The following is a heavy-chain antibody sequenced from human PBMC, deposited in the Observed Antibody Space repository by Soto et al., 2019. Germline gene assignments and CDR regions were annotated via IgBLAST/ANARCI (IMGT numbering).Heavy chain of an antibody. CDR1: GYSFTSYW. J-gene: IGHJ6*02. CDR2: IYPGDSDT. V-gene: IGHV5-51*01. CDR3: ARGTADTYYYYGMDV. Sequence: GESLKISCKGSGYSFTSYWIGWVRQMPGKGLEWMGIIYPGDSDTRYSPSFQGQVTISADKSISTAYLQWSSLKASDTATYYCARGTADTYYYYGMDVWGQGTTVTVSS. D-gene: IGHD6-25*01.